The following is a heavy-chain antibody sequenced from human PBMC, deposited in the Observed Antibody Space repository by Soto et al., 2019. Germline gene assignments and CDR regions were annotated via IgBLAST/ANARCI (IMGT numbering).Heavy chain of an antibody. CDR1: GYSFTNYW. CDR2: IYLHDSST. V-gene: IGHV5-51*01. CDR3: SRQTNVLYSDKIGYFRHFDY. J-gene: IGHJ4*02. D-gene: IGHD3-22*01. Sequence: PGESLKISCQGSGYSFTNYWIGWVRQMPGEGLEWMGIIYLHDSSTKYSPSFQGQVTISADKSINTAYLQWGSLRASDTAIYYCSRQTNVLYSDKIGYFRHFDYWGSGTLVTVSS.